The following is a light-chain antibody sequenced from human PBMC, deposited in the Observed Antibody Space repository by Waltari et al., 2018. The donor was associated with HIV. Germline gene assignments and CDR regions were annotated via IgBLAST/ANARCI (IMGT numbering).Light chain of an antibody. J-gene: IGLJ1*01. Sequence: QSALTQPPPASGPPGQSVTISCTGTSSDVGGYDYVSWYQHHPGKVPRLSRYEGSKRPSGVPDRFSGFKSGNTASLTVSGLQAEDEADYYCTSYAGSGEYVFGTGTKVTVL. CDR3: TSYAGSGEYV. CDR2: EGS. V-gene: IGLV2-8*01. CDR1: SSDVGGYDY.